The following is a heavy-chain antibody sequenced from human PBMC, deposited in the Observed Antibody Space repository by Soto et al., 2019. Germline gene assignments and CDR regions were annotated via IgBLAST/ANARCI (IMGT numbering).Heavy chain of an antibody. CDR1: GGSISSYY. CDR2: IYYSGST. Sequence: SETLSLTCTVSGGSISSYYWSWIRQPPGKGLEWIGYIYYSGSTNYNPSLKSRVTISVDTSKNQFSLKLSSVTAADTAVYYCARVSRGSGSYYKDYWGQGTLVTVSS. D-gene: IGHD3-10*01. J-gene: IGHJ4*02. V-gene: IGHV4-59*01. CDR3: ARVSRGSGSYYKDY.